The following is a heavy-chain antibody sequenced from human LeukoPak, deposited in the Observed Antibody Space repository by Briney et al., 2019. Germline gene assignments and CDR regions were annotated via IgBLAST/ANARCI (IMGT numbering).Heavy chain of an antibody. CDR3: AREGDVQTATWHWFDP. J-gene: IGHJ5*02. CDR2: INPSGGST. V-gene: IGHV1-46*01. D-gene: IGHD3-16*01. CDR1: GYTFTSYY. Sequence: ASVKVSCKASGYTFTSYYMHWVRQAPGQGLEWMGIINPSGGSTSYAQKFQGRVTMTRDTSTSTVYMELSSLRSEDTAVYYCAREGDVQTATWHWFDPWGQGTLVTVSS.